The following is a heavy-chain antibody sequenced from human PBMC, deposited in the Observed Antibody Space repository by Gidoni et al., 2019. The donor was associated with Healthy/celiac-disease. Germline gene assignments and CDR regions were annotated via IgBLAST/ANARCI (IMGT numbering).Heavy chain of an antibody. CDR3: AASGAAAGTGWSYYYYGMDV. V-gene: IGHV1-58*01. Sequence: QMQLVQSGPEVKKPGTSVKVSCKASGFTFTSSAVQWVRQARGQRLEWIGWIVVGSGNTNYAQKFQERVTITRDMSTSTAYMELSSLRSEDTAVYYCAASGAAAGTGWSYYYYGMDVWGQGTTVTVSS. D-gene: IGHD6-13*01. J-gene: IGHJ6*02. CDR1: GFTFTSSA. CDR2: IVVGSGNT.